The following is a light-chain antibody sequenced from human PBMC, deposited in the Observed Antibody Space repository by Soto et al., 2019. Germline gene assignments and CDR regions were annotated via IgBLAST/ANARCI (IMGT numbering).Light chain of an antibody. CDR3: MQPRLSWT. CDR2: LGS. V-gene: IGKV2-28*01. CDR1: QTLLHSNGYNY. J-gene: IGKJ1*01. Sequence: DIVMTQSPLSLPVTPGEPASISCRSSQTLLHSNGYNYLDWYLQKPGQSPQLLIYLGSNRASGVPDRFSGRGSGTGYTVKIRRVEAEEVGVYYCMQPRLSWTFGQGTQVEIK.